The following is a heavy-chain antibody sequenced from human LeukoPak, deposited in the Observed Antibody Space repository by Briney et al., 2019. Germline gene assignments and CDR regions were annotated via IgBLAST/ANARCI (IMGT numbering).Heavy chain of an antibody. Sequence: SETLSLTCAVYGGSFSGYYWSWIRQPPGKGLEWIGEINHSGSTNYNPSLTSRVTISVDTSKNQFSLKLRSVTAADTAVYYCARTRLPNYYDSSGQNTYFDYWGQGTLVTVSS. V-gene: IGHV4-34*01. CDR2: INHSGST. D-gene: IGHD3-22*01. CDR1: GGSFSGYY. CDR3: ARTRLPNYYDSSGQNTYFDY. J-gene: IGHJ4*02.